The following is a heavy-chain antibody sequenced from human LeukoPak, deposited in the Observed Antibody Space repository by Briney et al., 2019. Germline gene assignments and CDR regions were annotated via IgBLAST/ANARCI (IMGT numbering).Heavy chain of an antibody. CDR2: TSGSGGST. CDR1: GFTFSSYA. V-gene: IGHV3-23*01. J-gene: IGHJ6*02. CDR3: AREGDRYGVVVVTAIQGYYGMDV. D-gene: IGHD2-21*02. Sequence: GGSLRLSCAASGFTFSSYAMSWVRQAPGKGLEWVSATSGSGGSTYYADSVKGRFTISRDNSKNTLYLQMNSLRAEDTAVYYCAREGDRYGVVVVTAIQGYYGMDVWGQGTTVTVSS.